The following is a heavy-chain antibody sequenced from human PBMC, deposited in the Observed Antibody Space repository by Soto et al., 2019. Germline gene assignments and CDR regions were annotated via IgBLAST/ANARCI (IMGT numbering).Heavy chain of an antibody. CDR2: IYYSGST. V-gene: IGHV4-39*01. CDR1: GGSISSSSYY. D-gene: IGHD3-10*01. CDR3: ARQVPYYYGSGSYYWFDP. J-gene: IGHJ5*02. Sequence: NPSETLSLTCTVSGGSISSSSYYWGWIRQPPGKGLKWIGSIYYSGSTYYNPSFNSRVTISVDTSKNQFSLKMSSVPAADTAVYYCARQVPYYYGSGSYYWFDPWGKGTLVTVSS.